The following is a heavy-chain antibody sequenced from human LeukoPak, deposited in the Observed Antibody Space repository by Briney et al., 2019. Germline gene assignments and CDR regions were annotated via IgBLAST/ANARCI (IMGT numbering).Heavy chain of an antibody. J-gene: IGHJ4*02. CDR2: ISGSGGST. Sequence: GGSLRLSCAVSGFTFSSYAMSWVRQAPGKGLEWVSAISGSGGSTYYADSVKGRFTISRDNSKNTLYLQMNSLRAEDTAVYYCAKDLWATVTTPFDYWGQGTLVTVSS. V-gene: IGHV3-23*01. D-gene: IGHD4-17*01. CDR1: GFTFSSYA. CDR3: AKDLWATVTTPFDY.